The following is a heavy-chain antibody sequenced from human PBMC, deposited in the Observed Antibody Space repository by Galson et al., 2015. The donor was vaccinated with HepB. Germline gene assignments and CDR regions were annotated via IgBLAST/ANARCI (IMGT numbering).Heavy chain of an antibody. Sequence: SLRLSCAASGFTVSSNYMSWVRQAPGKGLEWVSVIYSGGSTYYADSVKGRFTISRDNSKNTLYLQMNSLRAEDTAVYYCARAEEQWLVRGPPQHWGQGTLVTVSS. D-gene: IGHD6-19*01. J-gene: IGHJ1*01. V-gene: IGHV3-66*01. CDR2: IYSGGST. CDR1: GFTVSSNY. CDR3: ARAEEQWLVRGPPQH.